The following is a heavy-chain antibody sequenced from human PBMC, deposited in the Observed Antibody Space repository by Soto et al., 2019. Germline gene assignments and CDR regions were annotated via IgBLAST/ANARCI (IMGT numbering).Heavy chain of an antibody. J-gene: IGHJ6*02. D-gene: IGHD4-17*01. CDR1: GYSFINYW. Sequence: LGGYLKISCQGSGYSFINYWIGWVRQMPGKGLEWMGIIYCGDSETRYSPSFQGQVTISADKSISTEYLQWSSLKASDTAMYYCARLRYGDFYYAMDVWGQGTKVTVYS. CDR2: IYCGDSET. V-gene: IGHV5-51*01. CDR3: ARLRYGDFYYAMDV.